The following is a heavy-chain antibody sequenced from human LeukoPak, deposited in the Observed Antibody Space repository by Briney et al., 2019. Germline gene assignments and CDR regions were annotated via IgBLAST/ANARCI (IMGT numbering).Heavy chain of an antibody. D-gene: IGHD4-17*01. Sequence: ASVKVSCKASGYTFTSYYMHWVRQAPGQGLEWMGIINPSGGSTSYAQKFQGRVTMTRDTSTSTVYMELSSLRSEDTAVYYCARTVTVDYGDYWYSDLWGRGTLVTVSS. V-gene: IGHV1-46*01. CDR1: GYTFTSYY. CDR2: INPSGGST. J-gene: IGHJ2*01. CDR3: ARTVTVDYGDYWYSDL.